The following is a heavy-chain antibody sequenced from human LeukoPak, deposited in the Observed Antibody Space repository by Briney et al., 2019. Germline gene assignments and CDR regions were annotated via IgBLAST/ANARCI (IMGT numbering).Heavy chain of an antibody. CDR3: ARPYDSSGYYYGGY. CDR1: GGTFSGYA. V-gene: IGHV1-69*05. Sequence: ASVKVSCKASGGTFSGYAISWVRQAPGQGLEWMGGIIPIFGAANYAQKFQGRVTITTDESTSKACIELSSPRSGDTAVYYCARPYDSSGYYYGGYWGQGTLVTVSS. J-gene: IGHJ4*02. CDR2: IIPIFGAA. D-gene: IGHD3-22*01.